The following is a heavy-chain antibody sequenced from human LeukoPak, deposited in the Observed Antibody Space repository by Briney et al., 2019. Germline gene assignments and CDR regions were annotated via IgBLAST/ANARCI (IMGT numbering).Heavy chain of an antibody. CDR3: ARGQAVAGTSLDY. CDR2: INAGNGNT. D-gene: IGHD6-19*01. V-gene: IGHV1-3*01. Sequence: ASVKVSCKASGYSFTSYAMHWVRQAPGQRLEWMGSINAGNGNTKYSQKFQGRVTITRDTSASTAYMELSSLRSEDTAVYYCARGQAVAGTSLDYWGQGTLVTVSS. J-gene: IGHJ4*02. CDR1: GYSFTSYA.